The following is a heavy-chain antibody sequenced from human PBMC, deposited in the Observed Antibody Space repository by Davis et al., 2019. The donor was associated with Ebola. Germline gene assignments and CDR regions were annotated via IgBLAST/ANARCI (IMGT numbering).Heavy chain of an antibody. CDR3: ARLSGSGWTRRYFDY. CDR1: GYSFTSYW. D-gene: IGHD6-19*01. CDR2: IYPGDSDT. V-gene: IGHV5-51*01. J-gene: IGHJ4*02. Sequence: GESLKISCRGSGYSFTSYWIGWVRQMPGKGLEWMGIIYPGDSDTRYSPSFQGQVTISVDKSISTAYLQWSSLKTTDTATYYCARLSGSGWTRRYFDYWGQGSLVTVSS.